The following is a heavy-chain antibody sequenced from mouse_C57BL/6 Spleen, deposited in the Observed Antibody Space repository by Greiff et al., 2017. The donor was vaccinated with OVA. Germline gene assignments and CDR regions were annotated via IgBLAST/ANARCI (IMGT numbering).Heavy chain of an antibody. CDR2: IDPSDSYT. CDR3: ARDGMAWFAY. CDR1: GSTFTSYW. Sequence: VQLQQPGAELVMPGASVKLSCKASGSTFTSYWMHWVKQRPGQGLEWIGEIDPSDSYTNYNQKFKGKSTLTVDKSSSTAYVQLSSLTSEDSAVYYCARDGMAWFAYWGQGTLVTVSA. V-gene: IGHV1-69*01. J-gene: IGHJ3*01. D-gene: IGHD1-1*01.